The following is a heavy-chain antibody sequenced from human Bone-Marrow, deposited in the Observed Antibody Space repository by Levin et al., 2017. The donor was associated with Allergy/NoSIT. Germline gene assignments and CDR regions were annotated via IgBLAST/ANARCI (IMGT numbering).Heavy chain of an antibody. CDR1: GFTFSSFW. D-gene: IGHD6-19*01. Sequence: GESLKISCVASGFTFSSFWMHWVRQAPGQGPVWVSRINGDGTSTSYADSVKGRFTVSRDNDKKVLYLQMDNLRADDTAVYYCARAQLLPDDCFDMWGQGTMVTVSS. CDR2: INGDGTST. J-gene: IGHJ3*02. V-gene: IGHV3-74*01. CDR3: ARAQLLPDDCFDM.